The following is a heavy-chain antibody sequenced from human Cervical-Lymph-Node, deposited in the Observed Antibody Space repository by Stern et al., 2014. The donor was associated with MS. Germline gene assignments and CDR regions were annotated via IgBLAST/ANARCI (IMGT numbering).Heavy chain of an antibody. V-gene: IGHV1-2*04. D-gene: IGHD3-16*01. CDR2: INPNIGAA. CDR1: GYTFTDYY. Sequence: QVQLVQSGAEVKMPGASVKVSCKASGYTFTDYYMHWVRQAPGQGLEWMGRINPNIGAAKIAQRFQGWVTMARDTSISTAYMELTSMKSDDTAVFYCARSKAYNFLWGSTDFDFWGQGTLVTVSS. J-gene: IGHJ4*02. CDR3: ARSKAYNFLWGSTDFDF.